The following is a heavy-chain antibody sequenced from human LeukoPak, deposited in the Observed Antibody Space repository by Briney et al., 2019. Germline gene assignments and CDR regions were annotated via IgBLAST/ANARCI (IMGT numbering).Heavy chain of an antibody. CDR3: AKVPSYYYYYMDV. CDR2: ISGSGGST. Sequence: GGSLRFSCAASGFTFSSYGMSWVRQAPGKGLAWVSAISGSGGSTYYADSVKGRFTISRDNSKNTLYLQMNSLRAEDTAVYYCAKVPSYYYYYMDVWGKGTTVTVSS. J-gene: IGHJ6*03. V-gene: IGHV3-23*01. CDR1: GFTFSSYG.